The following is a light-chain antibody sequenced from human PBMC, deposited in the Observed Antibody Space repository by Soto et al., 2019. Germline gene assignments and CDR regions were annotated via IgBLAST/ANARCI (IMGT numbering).Light chain of an antibody. V-gene: IGLV1-51*01. Sequence: QSVLTQPPSVSTAPGQKVTISCSGSSSNIGNNYVSCYQQLPGTAPKLLIYDNNKRPSGIPDRFSGSKSATSATLGITGLQTGDEADYYCGTWDSSLSAYVFGPGTKVTVL. CDR2: DNN. J-gene: IGLJ1*01. CDR3: GTWDSSLSAYV. CDR1: SSNIGNNY.